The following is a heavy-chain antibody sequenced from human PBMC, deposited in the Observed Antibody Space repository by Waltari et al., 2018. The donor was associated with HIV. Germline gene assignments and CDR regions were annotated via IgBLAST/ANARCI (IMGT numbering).Heavy chain of an antibody. CDR3: ARGPSQSPWIQLWRDAFDI. D-gene: IGHD5-18*01. V-gene: IGHV4-61*02. J-gene: IGHJ3*02. Sequence: QVQLQESGPGLVKPSQTLSLTCTVSGGSISSGSYYWSWIRQPAGKGLEWIGRIYTSGSTNYNPSLKSRVTISVDTSKNQFSLKLSSVTAADTAVYYCARGPSQSPWIQLWRDAFDIWGQGTMVTVSS. CDR1: GGSISSGSYY. CDR2: IYTSGST.